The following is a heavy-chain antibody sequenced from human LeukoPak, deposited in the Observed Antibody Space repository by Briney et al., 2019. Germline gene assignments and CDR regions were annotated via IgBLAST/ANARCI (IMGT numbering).Heavy chain of an antibody. J-gene: IGHJ4*02. CDR3: ARVGTWELQRVFDF. D-gene: IGHD1-26*01. CDR2: INREGNEK. CDR1: GFAFSDYW. Sequence: GGSLRLSCATFGFAFSDYWMTWVRQGPAKGLEWVANINREGNEKYYVDSVKGRFTISRDNAKNSVDLQMDSLRVEDTAVYYCARVGTWELQRVFDFWGQGTLVTVSS. V-gene: IGHV3-7*01.